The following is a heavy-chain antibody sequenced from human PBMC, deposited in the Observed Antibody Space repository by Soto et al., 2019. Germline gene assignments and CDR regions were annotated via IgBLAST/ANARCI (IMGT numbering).Heavy chain of an antibody. D-gene: IGHD6-13*01. J-gene: IGHJ4*02. V-gene: IGHV2-26*01. Sequence: QVTLKESGPVLVKPTEPLTLTCTVSGFSLNNARMGVSWIRQPPGKALEWLAHIFSNDEKSYSTSLKSRLTISKDTSKSQVFLTMTNMDPVDTATYYCAPIIRYSSSWYDGYYFDHRGQGTLVTVSS. CDR1: GFSLNNARMG. CDR2: IFSNDEK. CDR3: APIIRYSSSWYDGYYFDH.